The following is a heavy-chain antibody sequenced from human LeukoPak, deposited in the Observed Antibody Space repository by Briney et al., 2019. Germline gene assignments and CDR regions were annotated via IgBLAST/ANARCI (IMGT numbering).Heavy chain of an antibody. D-gene: IGHD5-12*01. CDR3: ARAVATNYYYYMDV. V-gene: IGHV1-2*02. J-gene: IGHJ6*03. CDR1: GYTFTGYY. CDR2: INPNSGGT. Sequence: APVKVSCKASGYTFTGYYMHWVRQAPGQGLEWMGWINPNSGGTNYAQKFQGRVTMTRDTSISTAYMELSRLRSDDTAVYYCARAVATNYYYYMDVWGKGTTVTVSS.